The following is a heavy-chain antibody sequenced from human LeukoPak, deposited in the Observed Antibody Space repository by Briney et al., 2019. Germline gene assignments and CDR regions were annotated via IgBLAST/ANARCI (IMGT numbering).Heavy chain of an antibody. CDR2: IIPIFGTA. Sequence: ASVKVSCKASGGTFSSYAISWVRQAPGQGLEWMGGIIPIFGTANYAQKFQGRVTITTDESTSTAYMELSSLRAEDTAVYYCARAPNLYGSWSYLGYFQHWGQGTLVTVSS. CDR1: GGTFSSYA. V-gene: IGHV1-69*05. D-gene: IGHD3-10*01. J-gene: IGHJ1*01. CDR3: ARAPNLYGSWSYLGYFQH.